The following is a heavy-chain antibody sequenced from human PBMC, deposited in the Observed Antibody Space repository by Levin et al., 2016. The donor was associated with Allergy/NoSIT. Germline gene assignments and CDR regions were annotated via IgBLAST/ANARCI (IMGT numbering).Heavy chain of an antibody. CDR3: ARDSGYDRGDFDTFEI. J-gene: IGHJ3*02. Sequence: GESLKISCEASGFTFSNYWMHWVRQAPGKGLMWVARDGGGSIYADSVQGRFTISRDNAKNTLYLQMSSLRAEDTAIYYCARDSGYDRGDFDTFEIWGQGTMVTVSS. V-gene: IGHV3-74*01. CDR1: GFTFSNYW. D-gene: IGHD3-22*01. CDR2: DGGGS.